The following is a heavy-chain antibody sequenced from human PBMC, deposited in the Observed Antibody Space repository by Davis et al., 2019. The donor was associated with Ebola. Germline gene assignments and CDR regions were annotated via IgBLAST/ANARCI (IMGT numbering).Heavy chain of an antibody. CDR2: IKQDGSEK. J-gene: IGHJ4*02. V-gene: IGHV3-7*03. Sequence: GESLKISCAASGFTFSSYWMSWVRQAPGKGLEWVANIKQDGSEKYYVDSMKGRFTISRDNAKNSLYLQMNSLRAEDTAVYYCARVHVDTAMADWGQGTLVTVSS. CDR3: ARVHVDTAMAD. D-gene: IGHD5-18*01. CDR1: GFTFSSYW.